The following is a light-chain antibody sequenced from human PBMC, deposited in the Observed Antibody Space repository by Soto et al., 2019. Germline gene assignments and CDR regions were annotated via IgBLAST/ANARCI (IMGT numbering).Light chain of an antibody. CDR2: KIS. CDR1: QSLVHGDGNTY. J-gene: IGKJ2*01. V-gene: IGKV2-24*01. Sequence: DIVMTQTPLSSPVTLGQPASISCRSSQSLVHGDGNTYLSWLQQRPGQPPRLLIYKISKRSSGVPDRFSGSGAGTDFTLKISKVEAEDVGVYYCMQATLVPGTCGQGTRLEIK. CDR3: MQATLVPGT.